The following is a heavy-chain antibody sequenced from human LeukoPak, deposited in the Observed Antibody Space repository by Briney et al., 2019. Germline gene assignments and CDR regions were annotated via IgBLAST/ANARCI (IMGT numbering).Heavy chain of an antibody. V-gene: IGHV4-39*01. CDR1: GGSISSSSYY. J-gene: IGHJ4*02. CDR3: ARSGFSSSWSGYYFDY. D-gene: IGHD6-13*01. CDR2: IYYSGST. Sequence: PSETLSLTCTVSGGSISSSSYYWGWIRQPPGKGLEWIGNIYYSGSTYYNPSLKSRVTISVDTSKSQFSLKLSSVTAADTAVYYCARSGFSSSWSGYYFDYWGQGTLVTVSS.